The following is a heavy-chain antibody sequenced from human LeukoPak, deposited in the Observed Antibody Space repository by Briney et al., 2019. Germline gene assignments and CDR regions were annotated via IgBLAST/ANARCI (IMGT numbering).Heavy chain of an antibody. Sequence: GGSLRLSCAASGFTFSNYNMNWVRQAPGKGLEWVSSISSSSSYIYYADSVKGRFTISRDNAKNSLYLQMNSLRAEDTAVYYCARARIAVAGGFDYWGQGTLVTVSS. V-gene: IGHV3-21*01. D-gene: IGHD6-19*01. CDR2: ISSSSSYI. CDR3: ARARIAVAGGFDY. J-gene: IGHJ4*02. CDR1: GFTFSNYN.